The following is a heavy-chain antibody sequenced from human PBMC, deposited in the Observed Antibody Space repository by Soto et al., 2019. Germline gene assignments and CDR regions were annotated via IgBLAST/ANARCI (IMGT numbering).Heavy chain of an antibody. J-gene: IGHJ3*02. D-gene: IGHD3-3*01. V-gene: IGHV3-9*01. CDR3: AKVRTPLYDFPGPDAFDI. CDR1: GFTFDDYA. CDR2: ISWNSGSI. Sequence: GGSLRLSCAASGFTFDDYAIHWVRQAPGKGLEWVSGISWNSGSIGYADSVKGRFTISRDNAKNSLYLQMNSLRAEDTALYYCAKVRTPLYDFPGPDAFDIWGQGTMVTVSS.